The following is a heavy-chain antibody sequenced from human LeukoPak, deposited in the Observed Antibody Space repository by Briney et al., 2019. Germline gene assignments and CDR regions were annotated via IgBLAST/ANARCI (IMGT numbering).Heavy chain of an antibody. CDR2: IYHSGST. V-gene: IGHV4-34*01. Sequence: SETLSLTCAVYAESFSGYYWSWIRKPPGKGLEWIGYIYHSGSTYYNPSLKSRVTISVDRSKNQFSLKLSSVTAADTAVYYCARGEYYYDSSGYYHDAFDIWGQGTMVTASS. CDR1: AESFSGYY. D-gene: IGHD3-22*01. J-gene: IGHJ3*02. CDR3: ARGEYYYDSSGYYHDAFDI.